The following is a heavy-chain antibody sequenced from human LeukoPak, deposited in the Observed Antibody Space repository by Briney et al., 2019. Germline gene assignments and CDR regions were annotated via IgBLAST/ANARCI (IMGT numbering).Heavy chain of an antibody. V-gene: IGHV3-73*01. D-gene: IGHD1-14*01. CDR3: TRFNQEPYGMDV. CDR2: IRSKANSYAT. Sequence: GGSLRLSCAASGFTFSNAWMSWVRQASGKGLEWVGRIRSKANSYATAYAASVEGRFTISRDDSKNTAYLQMNSLKTDDTAVYYCTRFNQEPYGMDVWGQGTTVTVSS. J-gene: IGHJ6*02. CDR1: GFTFSNAW.